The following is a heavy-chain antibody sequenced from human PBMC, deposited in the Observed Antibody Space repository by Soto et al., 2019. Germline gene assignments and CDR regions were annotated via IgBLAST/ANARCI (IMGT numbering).Heavy chain of an antibody. D-gene: IGHD2-15*01. CDR3: AKDGAATSSSGSDYYYMDV. CDR1: GFTFSTYA. CDR2: ISASGDNT. J-gene: IGHJ6*03. V-gene: IGHV3-23*01. Sequence: EVQLLESGGGLVPAGGSLRLSCAASGFTFSTYAMSWVRQAPGKGLEWISAISASGDNTYYADSVKGRFTISRDRSKNTLYLQLSSLRAHDTAIYFCAKDGAATSSSGSDYYYMDVWGKGTTVTVSS.